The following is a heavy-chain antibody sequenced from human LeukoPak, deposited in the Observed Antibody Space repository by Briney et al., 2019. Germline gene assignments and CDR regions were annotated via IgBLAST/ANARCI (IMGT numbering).Heavy chain of an antibody. D-gene: IGHD2-2*01. CDR1: GGSFSGYY. V-gene: IGHV4-34*01. Sequence: PSETLSLTCAVYGGSFSGYYWSWIRQPPGKGLEWIGEINHSGSTNYNPSLKSRVTISVDTSKNQFSLKLSSVTAADTAVYYCARAGYCSSTSCYPRYWGQGTLVTVSS. J-gene: IGHJ4*02. CDR2: INHSGST. CDR3: ARAGYCSSTSCYPRY.